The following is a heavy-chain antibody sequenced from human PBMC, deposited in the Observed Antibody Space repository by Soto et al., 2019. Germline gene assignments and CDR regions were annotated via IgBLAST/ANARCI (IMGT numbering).Heavy chain of an antibody. J-gene: IGHJ4*02. CDR1: GGSFSSFS. CDR3: TSFDSNGYYPQNHH. D-gene: IGHD3-22*01. V-gene: IGHV1-69*13. CDR2: IIPILGTA. Sequence: SVKVSCKVSGGSFSSFSINWVRQAPGQRFEWMGGIIPILGTANFTPQFQDRVTFTADESTATAYMTLSRLTSEDTAFYYCTSFDSNGYYPQNHHRGPGTQVTVSS.